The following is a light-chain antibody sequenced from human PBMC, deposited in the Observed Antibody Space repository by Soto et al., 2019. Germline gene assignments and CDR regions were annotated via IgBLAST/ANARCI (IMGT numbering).Light chain of an antibody. Sequence: DIQMTQSPSTLSASVGDRFTITCRASQSISSWLAWYQQKPGKATKLLIYDASSLESGVPSRFSGSGSGTEFTLTISSLQPDDFATYYCQQYNSYPITFGQGTRLEIK. J-gene: IGKJ5*01. CDR2: DAS. CDR3: QQYNSYPIT. CDR1: QSISSW. V-gene: IGKV1-5*01.